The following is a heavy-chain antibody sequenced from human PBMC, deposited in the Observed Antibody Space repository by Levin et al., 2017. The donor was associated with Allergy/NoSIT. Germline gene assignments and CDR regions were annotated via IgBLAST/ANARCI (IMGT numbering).Heavy chain of an antibody. V-gene: IGHV3-23*01. Sequence: PAGGSLRLSCAASGFTFNSYAMNWVRQAPGKGLEWVSTISGGGSSTYYGDFVKGRFTISRDNSRNTLYLQMNSLRAEDTAVYYCAKPPLGYSWYIDVWGRGTLVTVSS. J-gene: IGHJ2*01. D-gene: IGHD2-15*01. CDR1: GFTFNSYA. CDR2: ISGGGSST. CDR3: AKPPLGYSWYIDV.